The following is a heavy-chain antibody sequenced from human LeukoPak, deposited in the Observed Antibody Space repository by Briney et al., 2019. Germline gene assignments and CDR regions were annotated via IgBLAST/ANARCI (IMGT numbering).Heavy chain of an antibody. Sequence: GGSLRLSCAASGFTFSSHAMSWVRQAPGKGLEWVSAIKGRFTISRDNSKNTLYLQMNSLRAEDTAVYYCAKGPLIEVAGTTWDYWGQGTLVTVSS. CDR1: GFTFSSHA. D-gene: IGHD6-19*01. CDR3: AKGPLIEVAGTTWDY. V-gene: IGHV3-23*01. J-gene: IGHJ4*02. CDR2: I.